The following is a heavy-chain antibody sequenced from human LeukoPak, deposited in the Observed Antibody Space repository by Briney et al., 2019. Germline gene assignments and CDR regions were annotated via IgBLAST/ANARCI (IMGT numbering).Heavy chain of an antibody. CDR3: ARRRIIQLPEFDY. J-gene: IGHJ4*02. CDR1: GFTFSSYD. Sequence: GGSLRLSCAASGFTFSSYDMHWVRQATGKGLEWVSGIGTAGDTYYPGFVKGRFTISRENAKNSLYLQMNSLRAEDTAVYYCARRRIIQLPEFDYWGQGTLVTVSS. D-gene: IGHD1-26*01. V-gene: IGHV3-13*04. CDR2: IGTAGDT.